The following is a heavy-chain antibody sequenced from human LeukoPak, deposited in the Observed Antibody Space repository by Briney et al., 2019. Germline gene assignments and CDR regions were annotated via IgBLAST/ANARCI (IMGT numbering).Heavy chain of an antibody. CDR3: VKELYSDNGGYNDAFDI. V-gene: IGHV3-64D*09. J-gene: IGHJ3*02. D-gene: IGHD3-22*01. Sequence: GGSLRLSCSASGFTFRNYVIHWVRQAPGNGLEYVSAISSNGGSTYYADSVKGRFIISRDNSKNTLHLQMRSLRAEDTAVYYCVKELYSDNGGYNDAFDIWGQGTTVTVSP. CDR2: ISSNGGST. CDR1: GFTFRNYV.